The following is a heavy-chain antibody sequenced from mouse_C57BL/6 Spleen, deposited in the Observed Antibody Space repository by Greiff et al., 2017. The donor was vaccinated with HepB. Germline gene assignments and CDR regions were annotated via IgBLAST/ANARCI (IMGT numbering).Heavy chain of an antibody. CDR2: ISSGGDYI. CDR3: TRGYYGSSYRYAMDY. D-gene: IGHD1-1*01. V-gene: IGHV5-9-1*02. Sequence: EVMLVESGEGLVKPGGSLKLSCAASGFTFSSYAMSWVRQTPEKRLEWVAYISSGGDYIYYADTVKGRFTISRDNARNTLYLQMSSLKSEDTAMYYCTRGYYGSSYRYAMDYWGLGTSVTVSS. J-gene: IGHJ4*01. CDR1: GFTFSSYA.